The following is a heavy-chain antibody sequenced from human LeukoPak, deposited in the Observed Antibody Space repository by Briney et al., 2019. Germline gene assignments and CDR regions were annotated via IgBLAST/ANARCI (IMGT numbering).Heavy chain of an antibody. Sequence: SETLSLTCTVSGGSISSYYWSWIRQPAGKGLGWIGRIYSSGSTNYNPSLKSRVTMSVDTSKNQFSLKLSSVTAADTAVYYCARSRGYSYENWGQGTLVTVSS. CDR2: IYSSGST. CDR3: ARSRGYSYEN. CDR1: GGSISSYY. D-gene: IGHD5-18*01. V-gene: IGHV4-4*07. J-gene: IGHJ4*02.